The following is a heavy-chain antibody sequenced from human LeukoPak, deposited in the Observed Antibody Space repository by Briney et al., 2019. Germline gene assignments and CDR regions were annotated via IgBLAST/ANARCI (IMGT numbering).Heavy chain of an antibody. CDR1: GYSFTSDG. CDR2: VTTYNGNT. J-gene: IGHJ4*02. V-gene: IGHV1-18*01. CDR3: ARDRYCSSTSCYWWGATNDFDY. Sequence: SVKVSCKASGYSFTSDGISGVRQAPGQGLGCVGGVTTYNGNTNYARKFQGRATMTTDTSASSASLKLSRVRSDDQAWYSCARDRYCSSTSCYWWGATNDFDYWGQGTLGTVSS. D-gene: IGHD2-2*01.